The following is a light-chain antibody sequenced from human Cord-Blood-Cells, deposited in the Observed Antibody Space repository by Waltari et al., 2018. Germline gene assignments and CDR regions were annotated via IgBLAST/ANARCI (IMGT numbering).Light chain of an antibody. CDR2: EDN. Sequence: NFLLPQPHSVSESPGKTVTISCTRSRGSIASNYVQRYQQHPGSSPTTVIYEDNQRPSGVPDRFSGSIDSSSNSASLTISGLKTEDEADYYCQSYDSSNQVFGGGTKLTVL. CDR1: RGSIASNY. CDR3: QSYDSSNQV. V-gene: IGLV6-57*01. J-gene: IGLJ3*02.